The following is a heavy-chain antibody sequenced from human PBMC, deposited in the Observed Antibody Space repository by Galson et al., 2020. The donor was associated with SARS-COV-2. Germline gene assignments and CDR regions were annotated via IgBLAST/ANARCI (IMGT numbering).Heavy chain of an antibody. CDR2: ISNDGSNK. V-gene: IGHV3-30-3*01. Sequence: GGSLRLSCAASGFTFSSDAMHWVRQAPGKGLEWVAAISNDGSNKYFADSVKGRFTISRDNSKNTLYLQMSSLRLEDTAVYYCARDDLLTGYYSFDDWGQGTLVTVSS. CDR3: ARDDLLTGYYSFDD. CDR1: GFTFSSDA. J-gene: IGHJ4*02. D-gene: IGHD3-9*01.